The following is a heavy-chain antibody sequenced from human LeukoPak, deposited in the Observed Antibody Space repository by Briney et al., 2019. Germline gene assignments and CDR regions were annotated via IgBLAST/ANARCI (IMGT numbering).Heavy chain of an antibody. CDR1: GFTFSNYA. CDR3: ARENYYGSGSSPGEFDY. D-gene: IGHD3-10*01. V-gene: IGHV3-23*01. Sequence: GGSLRLSCAASGFTFSNYAMNWVRQAPGKGLEWVSGISDIGGRTYYADSVKGRFTISRDNTKNSLYLQMHSLRVEDTAVYYCARENYYGSGSSPGEFDYWGQGTLVTVSS. J-gene: IGHJ4*02. CDR2: ISDIGGRT.